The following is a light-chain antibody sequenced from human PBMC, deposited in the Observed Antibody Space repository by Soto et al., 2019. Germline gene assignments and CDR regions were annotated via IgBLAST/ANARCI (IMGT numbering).Light chain of an antibody. CDR3: CSYAGSSTLWV. CDR2: EVS. J-gene: IGLJ3*02. Sequence: QSVLTQPASVSGSPGQSITISCTGTSSDVGSYNLVSWYPQHPGKAPKLMIYEVSKRPSGVSNRFSGSKSGNTASLTISGLQAEDEADYYCCSYAGSSTLWVFGGGTKLTVL. CDR1: SSDVGSYNL. V-gene: IGLV2-23*02.